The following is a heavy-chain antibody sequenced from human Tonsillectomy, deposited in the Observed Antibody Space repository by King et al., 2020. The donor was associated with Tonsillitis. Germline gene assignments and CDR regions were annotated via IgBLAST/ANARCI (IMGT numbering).Heavy chain of an antibody. J-gene: IGHJ3*02. Sequence: QLVQSGAEVKKTGASVKVSCKASGYTFTSYGISWVRQAPGQGLEWMGWISVYKGNTNYAQKLHGRVTMTTDTSTSTAYMQLRSLRSDDTAVYYCARDAQWLLPTQDPFDIWGQGTMLTVSS. CDR2: ISVYKGNT. CDR3: ARDAQWLLPTQDPFDI. CDR1: GYTFTSYG. D-gene: IGHD3-22*01. V-gene: IGHV1-18*04.